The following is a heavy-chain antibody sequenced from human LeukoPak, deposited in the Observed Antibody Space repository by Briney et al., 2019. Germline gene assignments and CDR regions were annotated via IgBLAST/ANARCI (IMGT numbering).Heavy chain of an antibody. D-gene: IGHD4-17*01. V-gene: IGHV3-23*01. CDR1: GFTFSSYA. Sequence: GGSLRLSCAASGFTFSSYAMSGVRQAPGEGLEWVSAIRGSGSSTYYADSVKGRFTISRDNSKNTLYLQMNSLRAEDTAIYYCAKGFRLYGDYYFDYWGQGTLVTVSS. CDR2: IRGSGSST. CDR3: AKGFRLYGDYYFDY. J-gene: IGHJ4*02.